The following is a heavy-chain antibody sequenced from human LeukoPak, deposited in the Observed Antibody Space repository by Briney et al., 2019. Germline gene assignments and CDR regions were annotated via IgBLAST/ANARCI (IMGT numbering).Heavy chain of an antibody. J-gene: IGHJ4*02. D-gene: IGHD3-10*01. CDR3: GRPKDLWFGEFYFDY. CDR2: ISYDGSNK. CDR1: GFTFSSYA. Sequence: GRSLRLSCAASGFTFSSYAMHWVRQAPGKGLEWVAVISYDGSNKYYADSVKGRFTISRDNSKNTLYLQMNSLRAEDTAVYYCGRPKDLWFGEFYFDYWGQGTLVTVSS. V-gene: IGHV3-30-3*01.